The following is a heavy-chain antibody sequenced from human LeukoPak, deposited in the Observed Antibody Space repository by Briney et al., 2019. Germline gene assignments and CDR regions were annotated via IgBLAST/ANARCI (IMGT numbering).Heavy chain of an antibody. CDR1: GFTFDDYT. V-gene: IGHV3-43*01. CDR2: ISWDGGNT. CDR3: AELGITMIGGV. J-gene: IGHJ6*04. Sequence: PGGSLRLSCAASGFTFDDYTMHWVRQAPGKGLEWVSLISWDGGNTCYADSVKGRFTISRDNAKNSLYLQMNSLRAEDTAVYYCAELGITMIGGVWGKGTTVTISS. D-gene: IGHD3-10*02.